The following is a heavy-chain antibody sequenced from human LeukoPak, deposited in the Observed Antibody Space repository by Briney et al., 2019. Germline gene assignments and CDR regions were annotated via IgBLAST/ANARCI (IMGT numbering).Heavy chain of an antibody. CDR3: AREAYCGGDCYDMDV. V-gene: IGHV3-48*01. D-gene: IGHD2-21*01. CDR1: GFTFSSYS. J-gene: IGHJ6*02. Sequence: PGGSLRLSCAASGFTFSSYSMNWVRQAPGKGLEWVPYISSSSSTIYYADSVKGRFTISRDNAKNSLYLQMNSLRAEDTAVYYCAREAYCGGDCYDMDVWGQGTTVTVSS. CDR2: ISSSSSTI.